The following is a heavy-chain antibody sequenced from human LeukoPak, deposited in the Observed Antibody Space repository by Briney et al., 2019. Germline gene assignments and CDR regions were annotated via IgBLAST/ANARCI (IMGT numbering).Heavy chain of an antibody. V-gene: IGHV3-23*01. Sequence: GGSLRLSCAASGFTFSNYAMKWVRQAPGKGLEWVSDISGSGGSTYYADSVKGRFTISRDNSKNTLYLQMNSLRAEDTAVYYCAKGAVCSSTSCSYYFDYWGQGTLVTVSS. J-gene: IGHJ4*02. CDR2: ISGSGGST. D-gene: IGHD2-2*01. CDR3: AKGAVCSSTSCSYYFDY. CDR1: GFTFSNYA.